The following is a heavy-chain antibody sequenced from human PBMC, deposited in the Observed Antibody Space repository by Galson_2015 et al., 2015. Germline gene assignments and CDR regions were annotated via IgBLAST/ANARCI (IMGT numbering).Heavy chain of an antibody. J-gene: IGHJ4*02. V-gene: IGHV3-53*01. Sequence: SLRLSCAASGFTVSSNYMSWVRQAPGKGLEWVSVIYSGGSTYYADSVKGRFTISRDNSKNTLNLQMNSLRAEDTAVYYCAESPRGGTGYFDYWGQGTLVTVSS. D-gene: IGHD2-15*01. CDR3: AESPRGGTGYFDY. CDR2: IYSGGST. CDR1: GFTVSSNY.